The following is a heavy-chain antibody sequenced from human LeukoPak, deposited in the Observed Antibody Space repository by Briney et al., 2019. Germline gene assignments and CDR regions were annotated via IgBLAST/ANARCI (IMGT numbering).Heavy chain of an antibody. CDR1: GYTFTSYY. V-gene: IGHV1-46*01. CDR2: INPSGGST. Sequence: ASVKVSCKASGYTFTSYYMHWVRQAPGQGLEWMGIINPSGGSTSYAQKFQGRVTMTRDTSTSTVYMELSSLRSEDTAVYYCARDLAEVGYCSSTSCYAFDYWGQGTLVTVSS. D-gene: IGHD2-2*01. CDR3: ARDLAEVGYCSSTSCYAFDY. J-gene: IGHJ4*02.